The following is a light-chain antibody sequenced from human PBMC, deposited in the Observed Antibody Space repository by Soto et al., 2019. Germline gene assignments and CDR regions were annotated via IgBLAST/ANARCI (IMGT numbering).Light chain of an antibody. CDR1: QSVSSY. CDR2: GAS. J-gene: IGKJ1*01. Sequence: IVLTQSPATLSLSPGERATLSFRASQSVSSYLAWYQQKPGQAPRLLIYGASSRATGIPDRSSGSGSGTDFTLTISSLQPEDFATYYCLQDYNYPRTFGQGTKV. V-gene: IGKV3-11*01. CDR3: LQDYNYPRT.